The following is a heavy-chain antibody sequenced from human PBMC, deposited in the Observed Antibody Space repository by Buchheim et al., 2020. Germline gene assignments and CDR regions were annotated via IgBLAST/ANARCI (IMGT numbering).Heavy chain of an antibody. CDR3: AKDRSFFYSSSSGVWDY. V-gene: IGHV3-23*01. J-gene: IGHJ4*02. Sequence: EVQLLESGGGLVQPGGSLRLSCAASGFTFSSYAMSWVRQAPGKGLEWVSAISGSGGSTYYADSVKGRFTISRDNSKNTLYLHMNSLRAEDTAVYYCAKDRSFFYSSSSGVWDYWGQGTL. D-gene: IGHD6-6*01. CDR2: ISGSGGST. CDR1: GFTFSSYA.